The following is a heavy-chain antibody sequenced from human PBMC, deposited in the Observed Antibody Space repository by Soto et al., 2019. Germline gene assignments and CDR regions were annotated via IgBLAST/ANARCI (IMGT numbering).Heavy chain of an antibody. D-gene: IGHD1-26*01. Sequence: GGSLRLSCAASGVTVSSYDMHWVRQATGKGLEWVSAIGTAGDTYYPGSVKGRFTISRENAKNSLYLQMNSLRAGDTAVYYCARMGDYYYYMDVWGKGTTVTVSS. V-gene: IGHV3-13*01. CDR3: ARMGDYYYYMDV. CDR2: IGTAGDT. CDR1: GVTVSSYD. J-gene: IGHJ6*03.